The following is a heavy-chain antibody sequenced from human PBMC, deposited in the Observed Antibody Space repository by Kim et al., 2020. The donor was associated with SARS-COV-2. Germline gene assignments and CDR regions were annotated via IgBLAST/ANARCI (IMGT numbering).Heavy chain of an antibody. CDR2: IKQDGSEK. J-gene: IGHJ4*02. CDR1: GFTFSSYW. V-gene: IGHV3-7*03. Sequence: GGSLRLSCAASGFTFSSYWMSWVRQAPGKGLEWVANIKQDGSEKYYVDSVKGRFTISRDNAKNSLYLQMNSLRAEDTAVYYCAREPIVGADGTDYWGQGTLVTVSS. CDR3: AREPIVGADGTDY. D-gene: IGHD1-26*01.